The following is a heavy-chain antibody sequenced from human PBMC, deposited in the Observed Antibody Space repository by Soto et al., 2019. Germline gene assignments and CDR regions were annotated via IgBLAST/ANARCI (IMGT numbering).Heavy chain of an antibody. Sequence: GTLSLTCAVSGGSISISNWWRWVRQPPGKGLEWIGEIYHSGSTNYNPSLKSRVTISVDKSKNQFSLKLSSVTAADTAVYYCARTRKMITFGGVIVLNWFDPWGQGTLVTVSS. J-gene: IGHJ5*02. V-gene: IGHV4-4*02. CDR2: IYHSGST. D-gene: IGHD3-16*02. CDR1: GGSISISNW. CDR3: ARTRKMITFGGVIVLNWFDP.